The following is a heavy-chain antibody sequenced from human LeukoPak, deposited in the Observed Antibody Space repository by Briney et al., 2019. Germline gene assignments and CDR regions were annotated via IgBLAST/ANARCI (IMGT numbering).Heavy chain of an antibody. Sequence: QTGGSLRLSCAASGFTFSSYAMHWVRQAPGKGLEWVAVISYDGSNKYYADSVKGRFTISRDNSKNTLYLQMNSLRAEDTAVYYCAREGYYYDSSGYYYAYYFDYWGQGTLVTVSS. CDR1: GFTFSSYA. CDR2: ISYDGSNK. CDR3: AREGYYYDSSGYYYAYYFDY. D-gene: IGHD3-22*01. J-gene: IGHJ4*02. V-gene: IGHV3-30*04.